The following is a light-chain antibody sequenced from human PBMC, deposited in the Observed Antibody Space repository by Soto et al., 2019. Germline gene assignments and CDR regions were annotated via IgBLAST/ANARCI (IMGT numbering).Light chain of an antibody. CDR1: STDVGGYNY. J-gene: IGLJ1*01. CDR3: GSYTSTDTPFV. CDR2: EVS. V-gene: IGLV2-14*01. Sequence: QSVLAQPSSVSGSPGQSITISCTGTSTDVGGYNYVSWYQHHPGKGPKLIIYEVSNRPSGVSDRSSGSKSGNKASLIISNLEAEDESDYYCGSYTSTDTPFVFGTGTKGTVL.